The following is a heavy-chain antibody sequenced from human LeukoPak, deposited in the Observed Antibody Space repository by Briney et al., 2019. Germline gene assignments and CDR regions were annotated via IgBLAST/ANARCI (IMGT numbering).Heavy chain of an antibody. CDR3: AKDSRLLRYFDWGKFDD. CDR2: INGSGGSK. V-gene: IGHV3-23*01. D-gene: IGHD3-9*01. J-gene: IGHJ4*02. Sequence: GGSLRLSCAASGFTFSSYAMSWVRQAPGKGLEWVAAINGSGGSKYYADSVKGRFTISRDNSKNTLYLQMNSRRAEETAVYYCAKDSRLLRYFDWGKFDDWGQGTLVTVSS. CDR1: GFTFSSYA.